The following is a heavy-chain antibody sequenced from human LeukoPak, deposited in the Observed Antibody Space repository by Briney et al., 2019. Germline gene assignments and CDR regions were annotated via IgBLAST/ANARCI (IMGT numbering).Heavy chain of an antibody. CDR1: GGSISSYY. V-gene: IGHV4-59*01. CDR3: ARWDGFYGYFDY. J-gene: IGHJ4*02. CDR2: IYYSGST. D-gene: IGHD4-17*01. Sequence: PSETLSLTCTVSGGSISSYYWSWIRQPPGKGLEWIGYIYYSGSTNYNPSLKSRVTISVDTSKNQFSLKLSSVTAADTAVYYCARWDGFYGYFDYWGQGTLVTVSS.